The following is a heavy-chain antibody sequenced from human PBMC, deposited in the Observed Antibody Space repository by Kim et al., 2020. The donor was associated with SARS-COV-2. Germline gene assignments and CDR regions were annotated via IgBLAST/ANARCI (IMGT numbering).Heavy chain of an antibody. CDR2: ISGSGGST. V-gene: IGHV3-23*01. CDR3: AFTTVVTPRFDGAFDI. D-gene: IGHD4-17*01. CDR1: GFTFSSYA. J-gene: IGHJ3*02. Sequence: GGSLRLSCAASGFTFSSYAMSWVRQAPGKGLEWVSAISGSGGSTYYADSVKGRFTISRDNSKNTLYLQMNSLRAEDTAVYYCAFTTVVTPRFDGAFDIWGQGTMVTVSS.